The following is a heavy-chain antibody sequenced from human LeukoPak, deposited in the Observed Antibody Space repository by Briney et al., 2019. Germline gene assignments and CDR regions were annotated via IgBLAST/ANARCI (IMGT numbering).Heavy chain of an antibody. CDR2: IRYDGSNK. CDR3: AKDLRTYYYDSSGLPGRSGDAFDI. Sequence: PGGSLRLSCAASGFTFSSYGMHWVRQAPGKGLEWVAFIRYDGSNKYYADSVKGRFTISRDNSKNTLYLQMNSLRAEDTAVYYCAKDLRTYYYDSSGLPGRSGDAFDIWGQGTMVTVSS. V-gene: IGHV3-30*02. D-gene: IGHD3-22*01. CDR1: GFTFSSYG. J-gene: IGHJ3*02.